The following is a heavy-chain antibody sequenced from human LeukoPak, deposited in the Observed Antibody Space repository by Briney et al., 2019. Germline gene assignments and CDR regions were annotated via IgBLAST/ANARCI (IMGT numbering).Heavy chain of an antibody. D-gene: IGHD3-22*01. CDR3: ARNFHRRLYDSSGYYPY. J-gene: IGHJ4*02. V-gene: IGHV3-48*01. CDR1: GFTFSSYS. CDR2: ISSSSTTI. Sequence: PGGSLRLSCAASGFTFSSYSMNWVRQAPGKGLECVSYISSSSTTIYYADSVKGRFTISRDNAKNSLCLQMNSLRAEDTAVYYCARNFHRRLYDSSGYYPYWGQGTLVTVSS.